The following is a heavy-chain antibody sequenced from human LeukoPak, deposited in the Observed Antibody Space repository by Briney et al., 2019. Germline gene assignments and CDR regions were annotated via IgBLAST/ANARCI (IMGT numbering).Heavy chain of an antibody. D-gene: IGHD3-22*01. CDR3: ARSSAWRHFDQ. CDR2: MNPNSGYT. V-gene: IGHV1-8*02. J-gene: IGHJ4*02. Sequence: ASVKVSCKASGYTFTGYYMHWVRQAPGQGLEWLGWMNPNSGYTGYARRFQGRVTMTRDTSISTAYMELNSLKSDDTAVYYCARSSAWRHFDQWGQGTLVTVSS. CDR1: GYTFTGYY.